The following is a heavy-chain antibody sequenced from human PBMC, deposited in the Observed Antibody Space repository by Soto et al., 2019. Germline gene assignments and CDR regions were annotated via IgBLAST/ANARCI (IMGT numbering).Heavy chain of an antibody. Sequence: SETLSLTCTVSGGSISSSSYYWGWIRQPPGKGLEWIGSIYYSGITYYNPSLKSRVTISVDTSKNQFSLKLSSVTAADTAVYYCARAYYDILTGLGYMDVWGKGTTVTVSS. D-gene: IGHD3-9*01. CDR3: ARAYYDILTGLGYMDV. CDR2: IYYSGIT. CDR1: GGSISSSSYY. V-gene: IGHV4-39*01. J-gene: IGHJ6*03.